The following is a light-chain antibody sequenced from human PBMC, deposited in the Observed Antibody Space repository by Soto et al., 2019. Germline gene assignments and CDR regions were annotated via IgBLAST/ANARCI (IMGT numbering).Light chain of an antibody. J-gene: IGKJ1*01. CDR1: QSIGSST. Sequence: EIVLTQSPVTLSLSPGERAILSCRASQSIGSSTLAWFQQKPGQAPRLLIYDVSTRANAIPDRFSGSGSGTAFTLTISRLDPEDFAVYYCHQYGHSHTWPFGQGNKVEI. CDR3: HQYGHSHTWP. CDR2: DVS. V-gene: IGKV3-20*01.